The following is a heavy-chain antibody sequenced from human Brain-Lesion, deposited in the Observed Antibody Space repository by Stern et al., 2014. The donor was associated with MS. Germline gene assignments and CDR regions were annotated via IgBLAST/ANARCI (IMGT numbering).Heavy chain of an antibody. Sequence: VQLVESGPGLVKPSQTLSLSCTVSGGSISSGGYYWSWIRQPAGKGLEWIGRIFNSGSTSYNPPLKSRVPISIDTSKNQFSLGLNSMTAADTAVYYCARGRVVPGFQYYATDVWGQGTTVIVSS. V-gene: IGHV4-61*02. CDR2: IFNSGST. CDR3: ARGRVVPGFQYYATDV. D-gene: IGHD2-2*01. CDR1: GGSISSGGYY. J-gene: IGHJ6*02.